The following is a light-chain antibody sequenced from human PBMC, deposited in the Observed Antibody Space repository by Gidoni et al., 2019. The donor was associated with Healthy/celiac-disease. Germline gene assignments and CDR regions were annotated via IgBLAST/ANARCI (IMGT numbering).Light chain of an antibody. V-gene: IGKV1-5*03. CDR1: QSISSW. CDR3: QQYNSYPLT. J-gene: IGKJ2*01. CDR2: KAS. Sequence: DIQMTQSPSTLSASVGDRVTITCRASQSISSWLAWYQQKPGKAPKLLIYKASSLESGVPSRFSGSGSVTEFTLTISSLQPDDFATYYCQQYNSYPLTFGQGTKLEIK.